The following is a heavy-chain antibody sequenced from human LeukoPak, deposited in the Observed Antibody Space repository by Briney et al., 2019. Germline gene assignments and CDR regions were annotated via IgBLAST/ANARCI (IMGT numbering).Heavy chain of an antibody. J-gene: IGHJ4*02. CDR1: GYSISSGYY. V-gene: IGHV4-38-2*02. D-gene: IGHD7-27*01. CDR2: IYHSGST. CDR3: ARRLSGDFDY. Sequence: PSETLSLTCTVSGYSISSGYYWGWIRQPPGKGLEWIGSIYHSGSTYYNPSLKSRVTISVDTSRNQFSLKLSSVTAADTAVYYCARRLSGDFDYWGQGTLVTVSS.